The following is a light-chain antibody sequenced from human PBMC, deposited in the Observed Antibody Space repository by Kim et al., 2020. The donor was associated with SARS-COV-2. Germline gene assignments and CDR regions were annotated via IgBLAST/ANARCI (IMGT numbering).Light chain of an antibody. V-gene: IGKV1-27*01. CDR1: QFISHY. CDR2: DAS. Sequence: ASVGDRVTITCRTSQFISHYLAWYQQKPGKVPQLLIYDASTLQPGVPSRFSGTASGTEFTLTINSLQPEDVATYYCQKYYCAPWTFGQGTKVDIK. CDR3: QKYYCAPWT. J-gene: IGKJ1*01.